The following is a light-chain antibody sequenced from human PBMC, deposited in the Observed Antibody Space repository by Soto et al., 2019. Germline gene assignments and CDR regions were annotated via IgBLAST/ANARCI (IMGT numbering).Light chain of an antibody. CDR3: QQYGSASWT. J-gene: IGKJ1*01. V-gene: IGKV3-20*01. CDR2: GTS. Sequence: IVLTQSPGTLSLSPGERATLSCRASQSVSSSYLAWYQQKPGQAPRLLIYGTSSRATAIPDRFSGSGSGTDFPLTISRLEPEDFAVYYCQQYGSASWTFGQGTKVEIK. CDR1: QSVSSSY.